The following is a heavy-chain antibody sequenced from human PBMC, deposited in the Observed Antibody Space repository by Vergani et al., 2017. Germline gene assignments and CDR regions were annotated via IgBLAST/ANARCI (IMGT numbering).Heavy chain of an antibody. CDR3: AREIAAAGTWFDY. D-gene: IGHD6-13*01. CDR2: INAGNGNT. Sequence: QVQLVRSGAEVKKPGASVKVSCKASGYTFTSYAMHWVRQAPGQRLEWMGWINAGNGNTKYSQKFQGRVTITRDTSASAAYMELSSLRSEDTAVYYCAREIAAAGTWFDYWGQGTLVTVSS. V-gene: IGHV1-3*01. CDR1: GYTFTSYA. J-gene: IGHJ4*02.